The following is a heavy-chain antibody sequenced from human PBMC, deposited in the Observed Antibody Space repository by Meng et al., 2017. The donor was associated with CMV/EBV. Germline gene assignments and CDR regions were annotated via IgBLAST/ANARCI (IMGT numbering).Heavy chain of an antibody. D-gene: IGHD6-13*01. V-gene: IGHV3-20*04. CDR2: INWNGGSI. Sequence: GGSLRLSCAASGFTFDDYGMSWVRQAPGKGLEWVSGINWNGGSIGYADSVKGRFTISRDNAKNSLYLQMNSLRAEDTALYYCAKVLAVSSSDPSYYYGMDVWGQGTTVTVSS. CDR1: GFTFDDYG. J-gene: IGHJ6*02. CDR3: AKVLAVSSSDPSYYYGMDV.